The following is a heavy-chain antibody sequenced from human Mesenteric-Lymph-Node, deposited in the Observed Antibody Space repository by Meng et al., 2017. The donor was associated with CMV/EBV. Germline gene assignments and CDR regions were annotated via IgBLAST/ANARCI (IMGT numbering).Heavy chain of an antibody. J-gene: IGHJ4*02. Sequence: GGSLRLSCAASGFTFSSYCMHWVRQAPGKGLVWVSRINSDGSSTSYADSVKGRFTISRDNAKNTLYLQMNSLRAEDTAVYYCARLADRGYSYATGIDYWGQGTLVTVSS. CDR3: ARLADRGYSYATGIDY. CDR2: INSDGSST. CDR1: GFTFSSYC. D-gene: IGHD5-18*01. V-gene: IGHV3-74*01.